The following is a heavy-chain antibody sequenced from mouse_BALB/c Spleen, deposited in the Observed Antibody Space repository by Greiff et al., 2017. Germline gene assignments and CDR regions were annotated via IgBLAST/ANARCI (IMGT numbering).Heavy chain of an antibody. V-gene: IGHV5-4*02. Sequence: EVQLVESGGGLVKPGGSLKLSCAASGFTFSDYYMYWVRQTPEKRLEWVATISDGGSYTYYPDSVKGRFTISRDNAKNNLYLQMSSLKSEDTAMYYCAREDYYGSSSAWFAYWGQGTLVTVSA. CDR1: GFTFSDYY. D-gene: IGHD1-1*01. CDR2: ISDGGSYT. J-gene: IGHJ3*01. CDR3: AREDYYGSSSAWFAY.